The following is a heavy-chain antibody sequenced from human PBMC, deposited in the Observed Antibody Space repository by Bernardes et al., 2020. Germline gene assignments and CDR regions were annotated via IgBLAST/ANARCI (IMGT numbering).Heavy chain of an antibody. V-gene: IGHV3-21*01. Sequence: GGSLRLSCAASGFTFSSYSMDWVRQAPGKGLEWVSSISVGSSYMYYADSVKGRFTISRDNAKNSLYLQMNSLRVEDTAVYYCARTDSSGWNFFDYWGQGTLVTVSS. CDR2: ISVGSSYM. D-gene: IGHD6-19*01. CDR3: ARTDSSGWNFFDY. CDR1: GFTFSSYS. J-gene: IGHJ4*02.